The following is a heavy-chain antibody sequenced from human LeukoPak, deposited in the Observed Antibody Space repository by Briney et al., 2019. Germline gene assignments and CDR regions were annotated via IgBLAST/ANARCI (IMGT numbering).Heavy chain of an antibody. CDR1: GQNFPNSW. CDR2: IFPADSST. J-gene: IGHJ2*01. Sequence: GQSLKISCQGSGQNFPNSWVAAVRQTPGKGLEWMGIIFPADSSTRYSPSFQGQVTISADKSISTAYLHWSSLKATDSALYYCASRNSASYWYFDIWGRGTRVTVSS. V-gene: IGHV5-51*01. CDR3: ASRNSASYWYFDI. D-gene: IGHD3-16*01.